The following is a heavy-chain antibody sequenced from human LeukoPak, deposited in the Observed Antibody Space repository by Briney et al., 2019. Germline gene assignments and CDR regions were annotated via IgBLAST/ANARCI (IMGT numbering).Heavy chain of an antibody. CDR2: ISRTGSDT. Sequence: AESLKISCSGASDSITNSWIGWGRLLPGKGLGGRGIISRTGSDTRYSPSFQAQVTISVDKSMSTDYLHWSSLKASDNADYYCARGSAGTVVPFAMPHSWCDPWGQGTLVTVSS. CDR1: SDSITNSW. D-gene: IGHD4-23*01. J-gene: IGHJ5*02. CDR3: ARGSAGTVVPFAMPHSWCDP. V-gene: IGHV5-51*01.